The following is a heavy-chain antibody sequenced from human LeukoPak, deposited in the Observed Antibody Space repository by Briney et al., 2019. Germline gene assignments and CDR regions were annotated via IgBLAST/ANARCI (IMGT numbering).Heavy chain of an antibody. J-gene: IGHJ4*02. Sequence: PGGSLILSCAASGFTFSSYSMNWVRQAPGKGLEWVANIKQGGSEKNYVDSVKGRFTIARDDAKNSLYLQINRLRAEDTAWYFLAGDKGGMVTFDYWGQGTLVTVSS. V-gene: IGHV3-7*01. CDR1: GFTFSSYS. D-gene: IGHD5-18*01. CDR3: AGDKGGMVTFDY. CDR2: IKQGGSEK.